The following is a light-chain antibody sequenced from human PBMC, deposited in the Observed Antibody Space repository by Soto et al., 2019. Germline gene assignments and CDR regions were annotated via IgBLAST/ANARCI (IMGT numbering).Light chain of an antibody. V-gene: IGKV1-5*03. CDR3: QQYNSYSGT. CDR1: QSISSW. Sequence: DIQMTQSPSTLSASVGDRVTITCRASQSISSWLAWYQQKPGKAPKLLIYKASSLESGVPSRFSGSGSGTGFTLTISSLQPDDFATYYCQQYNSYSGTFGQGTKVEIK. CDR2: KAS. J-gene: IGKJ1*01.